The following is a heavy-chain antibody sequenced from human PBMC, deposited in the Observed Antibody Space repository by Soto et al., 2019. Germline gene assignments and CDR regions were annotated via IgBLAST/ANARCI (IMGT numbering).Heavy chain of an antibody. CDR3: ATPLPGIALAGGRINDS. CDR2: ISYDGSNK. J-gene: IGHJ4*02. CDR1: GFTFSSYG. V-gene: IGHV3-30*03. Sequence: GGSLRLSCAASGFTFSSYGMHWVRQAPGKGLEWVAVISYDGSNKYYADSVKGRFTISRDNSKNTLYLQMNSLRAEDTAVYDCATPLPGIALAGGRINDSWGQGTLVNVSS. D-gene: IGHD6-19*01.